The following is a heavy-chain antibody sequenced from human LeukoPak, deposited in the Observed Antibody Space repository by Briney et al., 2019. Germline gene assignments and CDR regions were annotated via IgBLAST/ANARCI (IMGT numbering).Heavy chain of an antibody. J-gene: IGHJ3*02. V-gene: IGHV3-21*01. D-gene: IGHD6-6*01. CDR1: GFTFSSYS. CDR3: ARDWAEDGSPDAFDI. Sequence: GGSLRLSCAASGFTFSSYSMNWVRQAPGKGLEWVSSISSSSSYIYYADSVKGRFTISRDNAKNSLYLQMNSLRAEDTAVYYCARDWAEDGSPDAFDIWGQGTMVTVSS. CDR2: ISSSSSYI.